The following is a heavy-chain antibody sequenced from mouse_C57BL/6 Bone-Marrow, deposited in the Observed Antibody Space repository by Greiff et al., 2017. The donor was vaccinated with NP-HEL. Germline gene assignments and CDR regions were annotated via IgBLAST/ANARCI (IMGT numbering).Heavy chain of an antibody. CDR1: EYEFPSHD. CDR2: INSDGGST. V-gene: IGHV5-2*03. J-gene: IGHJ4*01. D-gene: IGHD2-3*01. Sequence: EVKVEESGGGLVQPGESLKLSCESNEYEFPSHDMSWVRKTPEKRLELVAAINSDGGSTYYPDTMERRFIIYRDNTKKTLYLQMSSLRSEDTALYYCARRDGYSYAMDYWGQGTSVTVSS. CDR3: ARRDGYSYAMDY.